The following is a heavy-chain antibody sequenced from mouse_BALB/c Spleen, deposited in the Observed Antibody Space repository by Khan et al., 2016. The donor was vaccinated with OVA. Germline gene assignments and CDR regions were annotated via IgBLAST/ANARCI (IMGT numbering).Heavy chain of an antibody. CDR2: ISTYSGNT. Sequence: QVQLKQSGPELVRPGVSVKISCKGSGYTFTDYAIYWVKQSHAKSLEWIGLISTYSGNTNYSQKFKGKATMTVDKSSSTAYMELARLTSEDSAIYYCARPAYDGYYDYWGQGTTVTVSS. CDR1: GYTFTDYA. D-gene: IGHD2-3*01. V-gene: IGHV1S137*01. J-gene: IGHJ2*01. CDR3: ARPAYDGYYDY.